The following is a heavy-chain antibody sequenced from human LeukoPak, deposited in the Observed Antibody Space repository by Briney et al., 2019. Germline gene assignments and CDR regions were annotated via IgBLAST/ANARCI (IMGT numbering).Heavy chain of an antibody. CDR2: INPNSGGT. J-gene: IGHJ6*03. V-gene: IGHV1-2*02. CDR1: GYTFTGYY. D-gene: IGHD1-26*01. Sequence: GASVKVSCKASGYTFTGYYMHWVRQAPGQGLEWMGWINPNSGGTNYAQKFQGRVTMTRDTSISTAYMELSSLRSDDTAVYYCARDAGATGLYYYYYYMDVWGKGTTVTVSS. CDR3: ARDAGATGLYYYYYYMDV.